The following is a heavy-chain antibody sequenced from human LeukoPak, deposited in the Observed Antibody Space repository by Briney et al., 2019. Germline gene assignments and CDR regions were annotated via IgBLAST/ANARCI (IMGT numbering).Heavy chain of an antibody. D-gene: IGHD6-13*01. V-gene: IGHV1-2*02. Sequence: ASVKVSCKASGNSFTGYYMHWVRQAPGQGLEWMGWINPNSGGTNYAQKFQGRVTMTRDTSISTAYMELSRLRSDDTAVYYCARAAAPGTEDYFDYWGQGTLVTVSS. CDR2: INPNSGGT. CDR1: GNSFTGYY. CDR3: ARAAAPGTEDYFDY. J-gene: IGHJ4*02.